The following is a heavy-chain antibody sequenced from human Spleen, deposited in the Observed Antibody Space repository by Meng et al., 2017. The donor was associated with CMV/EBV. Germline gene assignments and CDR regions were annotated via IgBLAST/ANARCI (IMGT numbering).Heavy chain of an antibody. CDR1: GYSFTAHY. Sequence: ASVKVSCKASGYSFTAHYIHWVRQAPGQGLEWMGWINPKSGNTNYAQKFQGRVTMSRDTSISTAYLEVSRLRSDDAAMYYCAAVPQVIRERPDYYYGMDVWGQGTTVTVSS. J-gene: IGHJ6*02. CDR3: AAVPQVIRERPDYYYGMDV. V-gene: IGHV1-2*02. CDR2: INPKSGNT. D-gene: IGHD1-1*01.